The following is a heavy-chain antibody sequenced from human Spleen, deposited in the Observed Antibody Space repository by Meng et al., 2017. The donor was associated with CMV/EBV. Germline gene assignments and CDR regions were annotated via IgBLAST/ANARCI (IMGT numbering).Heavy chain of an antibody. CDR3: ARGLPNYYEYGMDV. J-gene: IGHJ6*02. CDR1: GDSVYNNNGA. D-gene: IGHD3-16*01. Sequence: SETLSLTCVISGDSVYNNNGAWNWIRQSPSRGLEWLGRTYYRSKWYYDYAISVKSRISINPDTSKNHFFLELKSVSPEDTAVYYCARGLPNYYEYGMDVWGQGTTVTVSS. V-gene: IGHV6-1*01. CDR2: TYYRSKWYY.